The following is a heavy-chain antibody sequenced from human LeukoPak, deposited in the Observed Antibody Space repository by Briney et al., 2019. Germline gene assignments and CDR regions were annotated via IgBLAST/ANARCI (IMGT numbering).Heavy chain of an antibody. V-gene: IGHV3-48*01. J-gene: IGHJ6*03. CDR1: GFTFSSYS. D-gene: IGHD6-13*01. Sequence: GGSLRLSCAASGFTFSSYSMNWVRQAPGKGLEWVSYISSSSSTIYYADSVKGRFTISRDNAKNSLYLQMNSLRAEDTAVYYCARQNSIAAAGTLYYYYYMDVWGKGTTVTVSS. CDR3: ARQNSIAAAGTLYYYYYMDV. CDR2: ISSSSSTI.